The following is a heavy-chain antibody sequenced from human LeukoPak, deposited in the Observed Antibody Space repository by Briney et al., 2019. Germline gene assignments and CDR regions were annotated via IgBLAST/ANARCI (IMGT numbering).Heavy chain of an antibody. V-gene: IGHV3-21*01. CDR1: GFTFSSYS. CDR2: ISSSSSYI. J-gene: IGHJ4*02. Sequence: GGSLRLSCAASGFTFSSYSMNWVRQAPGKGLEWVSSISSSSSYIYYADSVKGRFTISGDNAKNSLYLQTNSLRAEDTAVYYCARDGKGFDYWGQGTLVTVSS. CDR3: ARDGKGFDY.